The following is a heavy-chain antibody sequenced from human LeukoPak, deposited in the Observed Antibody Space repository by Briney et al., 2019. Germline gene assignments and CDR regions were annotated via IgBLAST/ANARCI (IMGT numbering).Heavy chain of an antibody. Sequence: ASVKVSCKASGYTFTGYYMHWVRQAPGQGLEWMGWINPNSGGTNYAQKFQGRVTMTRDTSISTAYMELSRLRSDDTAVYYCARDRYYYASSGCFPYYMDVWGKGTTVTISS. D-gene: IGHD3-22*01. CDR2: INPNSGGT. CDR1: GYTFTGYY. CDR3: ARDRYYYASSGCFPYYMDV. V-gene: IGHV1-2*02. J-gene: IGHJ6*03.